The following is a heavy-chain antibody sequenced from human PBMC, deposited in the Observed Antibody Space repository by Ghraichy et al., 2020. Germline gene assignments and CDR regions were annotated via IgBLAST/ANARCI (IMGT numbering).Heavy chain of an antibody. CDR1: GFTFSSYA. J-gene: IGHJ5*02. Sequence: LTCAASGFTFSSYAMSWVRQAPGKGLEWVSAISGSGGSTYYADSVKGRFTISRDNSKNTLYLQMNSLRAEDTAVYYCAKAEYSSSWYDSSWFDPWGQGTLVTVSS. V-gene: IGHV3-23*01. CDR2: ISGSGGST. CDR3: AKAEYSSSWYDSSWFDP. D-gene: IGHD6-13*01.